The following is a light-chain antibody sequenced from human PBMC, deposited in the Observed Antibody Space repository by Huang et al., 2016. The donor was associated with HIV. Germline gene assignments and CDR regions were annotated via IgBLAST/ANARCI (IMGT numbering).Light chain of an antibody. CDR1: QGISNS. V-gene: IGKV1-NL1*01. Sequence: DIQMTQSPSSLSASIGDRVTITCRASQGISNSLAWYQQKPGKAPKLLLYAASRLKSGVPSRFSGSGSGTTYTLTISSLRPEDFATYYCQQSYSTPRTFGQGTKVEIK. CDR3: QQSYSTPRT. J-gene: IGKJ1*01. CDR2: AAS.